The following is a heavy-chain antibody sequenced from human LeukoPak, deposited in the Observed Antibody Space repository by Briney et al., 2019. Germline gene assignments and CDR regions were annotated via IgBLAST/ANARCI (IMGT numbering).Heavy chain of an antibody. V-gene: IGHV4-4*02. Sequence: PSGTLPLTCAVSGGSISSSNWWSWVRQPPGKGLEWIGEIYHSGGTNYNPSLKSRVTISVDKSKNQFSLKLSSVTAADTAVYYCARLGYSSGWHWFDPWGQGTLVTVSS. D-gene: IGHD6-19*01. CDR3: ARLGYSSGWHWFDP. CDR2: IYHSGGT. J-gene: IGHJ5*02. CDR1: GGSISSSNW.